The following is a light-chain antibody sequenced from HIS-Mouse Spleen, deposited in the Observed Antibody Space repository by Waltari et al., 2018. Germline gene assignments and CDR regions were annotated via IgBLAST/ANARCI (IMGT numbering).Light chain of an antibody. J-gene: IGLJ2*01. CDR1: SSDVWSYNL. Sequence: QSALTQPASVSGSPGQSITISCTGTSSDVWSYNLVSWYQQHPGKYPKLMIYEGSKRPSGVSNRFSGSKSGNTASLTISGLQAEDEADYYCCSYAGSSTLFGGGTKLTVL. CDR3: CSYAGSSTL. CDR2: EGS. V-gene: IGLV2-23*01.